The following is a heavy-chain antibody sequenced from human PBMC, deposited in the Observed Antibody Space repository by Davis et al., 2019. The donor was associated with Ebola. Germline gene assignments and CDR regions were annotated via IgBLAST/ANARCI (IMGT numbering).Heavy chain of an antibody. CDR2: ISSSSYI. Sequence: GESLKISCAASGFTFSSYSMNWVRQAPGKGLEWVSSISSSSYIYYADSVKGRFTVSSDNAKNSLFLQMNSLRGEDAAVYYCARTTFLDYWGQGTLVTVSS. J-gene: IGHJ4*02. CDR1: GFTFSSYS. CDR3: ARTTFLDY. D-gene: IGHD2/OR15-2a*01. V-gene: IGHV3-21*01.